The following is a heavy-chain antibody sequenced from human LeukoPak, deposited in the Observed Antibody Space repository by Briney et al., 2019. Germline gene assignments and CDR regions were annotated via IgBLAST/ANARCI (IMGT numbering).Heavy chain of an antibody. D-gene: IGHD2-2*01. J-gene: IGHJ4*02. CDR2: INPNSGGT. V-gene: IGHV1-2*04. CDR3: ARSLDPVLLIPDIVVVPVPLY. CDR1: GYTFTGYY. Sequence: GASVKVSCKASGYTFTGYYMHWVRQAPGQGLEWMGWINPNSGGTNYAQKFQGWVTMTRDTSISTAYMELSRLRSDDTAVYYCARSLDPVLLIPDIVVVPVPLYWGQGTLVTVSS.